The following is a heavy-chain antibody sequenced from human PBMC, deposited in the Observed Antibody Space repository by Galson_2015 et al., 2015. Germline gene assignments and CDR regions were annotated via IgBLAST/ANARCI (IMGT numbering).Heavy chain of an antibody. CDR1: GYTFTGYY. J-gene: IGHJ3*01. CDR3: ARGVSGIAHAFDF. CDR2: INPNSGGT. Sequence: SVKVSCKASGYTFTGYYMHWVRQAPGQGLEWMGWINPNSGGTNYAQKFQGWVTMTRDTSISTAYMELSRLRSDDTAVYYCARGVSGIAHAFDFWGQGAMVPVSS. D-gene: IGHD3-10*01. V-gene: IGHV1-2*04.